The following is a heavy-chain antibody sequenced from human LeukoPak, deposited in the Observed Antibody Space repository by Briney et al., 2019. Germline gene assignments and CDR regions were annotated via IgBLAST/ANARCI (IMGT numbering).Heavy chain of an antibody. Sequence: PGGSLRLSCAASGFTFSSYAMSWVRQAPGKGLEWVSAISGSGGSTYYADSVKGRFTISRDNSKNTLYLQMNSLRAEDTAVYYCARVGGGVIVVVKNAFDIWGQGTMVTVSS. D-gene: IGHD2-21*01. J-gene: IGHJ3*02. CDR3: ARVGGGVIVVVKNAFDI. CDR1: GFTFSSYA. V-gene: IGHV3-23*01. CDR2: ISGSGGST.